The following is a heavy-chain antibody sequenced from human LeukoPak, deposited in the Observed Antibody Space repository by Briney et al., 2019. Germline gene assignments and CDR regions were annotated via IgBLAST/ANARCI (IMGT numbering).Heavy chain of an antibody. Sequence: GRSLRLSCAASGFTFSSYGMHWVRQAPGKGLEWVAVISYDGSNKYYADSVKGRFTISRDNAKNSLFLQMNSLRVEDTAVYYCARVAAAAHNGDLDVWGQGTTVTVSS. V-gene: IGHV3-30*03. D-gene: IGHD6-13*01. J-gene: IGHJ6*02. CDR3: ARVAAAAHNGDLDV. CDR2: ISYDGSNK. CDR1: GFTFSSYG.